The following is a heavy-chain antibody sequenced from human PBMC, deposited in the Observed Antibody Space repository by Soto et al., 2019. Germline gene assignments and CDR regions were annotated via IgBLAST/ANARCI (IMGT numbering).Heavy chain of an antibody. CDR1: GGSISRSSYY. Sequence: QLQLQESGPGLVKPSETLSLTCTVSGGSISRSSYYWGWIRQPPGRGLEWIGSLFYSGSTYYNPSLKSRVTISVDTSKNQFSLKLSSMTAADTAVYYCARHSRGSYHILDYWGQGTLVTVSS. V-gene: IGHV4-39*01. J-gene: IGHJ4*02. D-gene: IGHD6-19*01. CDR3: ARHSRGSYHILDY. CDR2: LFYSGST.